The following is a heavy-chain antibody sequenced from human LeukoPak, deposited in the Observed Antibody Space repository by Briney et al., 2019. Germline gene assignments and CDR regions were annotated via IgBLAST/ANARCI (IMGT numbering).Heavy chain of an antibody. Sequence: ASVKVSCTTSGYIFTTYDINWVRQATGQGLEWMGWMNPNSGNTGYAQKFQGRVTMTRSTLVGTAYMELSSLRSEDTAVYYCARVEYNSGYSHIYWGQGTLVTVSS. J-gene: IGHJ4*02. D-gene: IGHD3-22*01. CDR3: ARVEYNSGYSHIY. CDR1: GYIFTTYD. V-gene: IGHV1-8*01. CDR2: MNPNSGNT.